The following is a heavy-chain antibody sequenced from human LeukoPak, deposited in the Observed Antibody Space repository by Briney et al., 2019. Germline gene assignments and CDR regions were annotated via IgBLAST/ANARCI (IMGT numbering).Heavy chain of an antibody. CDR1: GFTFSSYS. D-gene: IGHD2-8*01. CDR3: ARAGGVSYFDY. CDR2: ISSSSSYI. V-gene: IGHV3-21*01. J-gene: IGHJ4*03. Sequence: VGSLRPSRAASGFTFSSYSIDWVRQAPGKGLEWVSFISSSSSYIYYADSLKGRFTLSRDNAKNSLYLQMNSLRAEDTAVYYCARAGGVSYFDYWGGGTGHRLL.